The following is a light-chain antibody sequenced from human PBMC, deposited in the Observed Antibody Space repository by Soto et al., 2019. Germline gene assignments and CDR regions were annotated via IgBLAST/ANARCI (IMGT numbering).Light chain of an antibody. CDR2: KVS. CDR1: QSLVYKDGITY. V-gene: IGKV2-30*01. J-gene: IGKJ2*01. CDR3: MQGTSWPYT. Sequence: DVVMTQSPLSLPVTLGQPASVSCRSSQSLVYKDGITYLNWFHQRPGQSPRRLIYKVSNRDSGVPDRFSGSGSGSYFTLMISRVEAEDVGVYYCMQGTSWPYTFGQGTKLEIK.